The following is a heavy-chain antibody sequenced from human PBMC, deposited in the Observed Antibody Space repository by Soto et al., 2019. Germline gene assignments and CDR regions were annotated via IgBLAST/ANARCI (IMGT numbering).Heavy chain of an antibody. CDR2: INPSGST. CDR3: ARATKHIVVVTAKFWFDP. J-gene: IGHJ5*02. CDR1: GRSFNGYY. Sequence: PSETLSLTCALCGRSFNGYYWSWIRQPPGKGLEWIGEINPSGSTNYNPSLKSRVTISVDTSKNQFSLKLSSVTAADTAVYYCARATKHIVVVTAKFWFDPWGEGTLVAVS. D-gene: IGHD2-21*02. V-gene: IGHV4-34*01.